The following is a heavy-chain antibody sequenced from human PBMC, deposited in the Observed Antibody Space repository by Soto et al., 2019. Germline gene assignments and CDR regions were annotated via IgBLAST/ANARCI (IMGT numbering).Heavy chain of an antibody. J-gene: IGHJ4*02. D-gene: IGHD3-3*01. CDR1: GFTFSSYA. CDR3: AKYPQNPVVLRFLESPPE. V-gene: IGHV3-23*01. Sequence: GGSLRLSCAASGFTFSSYAMSWVRQAPGKGLEWVSAISGSGGSTYYADSVKGRFTISRDNSKNTLYLQMNSLRAEDTAVYYCAKYPQNPVVLRFLESPPEWGQGTLVTVSS. CDR2: ISGSGGST.